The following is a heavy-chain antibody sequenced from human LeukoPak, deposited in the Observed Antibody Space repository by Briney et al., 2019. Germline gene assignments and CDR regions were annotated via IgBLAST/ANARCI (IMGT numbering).Heavy chain of an antibody. CDR1: GYTFTGYY. CDR3: AREFRTTTWSFDAFDL. J-gene: IGHJ3*01. Sequence: VSVKVSCKASGYTFTGYYMHWVRQAPGQGLEWLGWINPNSGDTHYAQKFQGRVTMTRDTSNNTSYMELSRLRSDDTAVYYCAREFRTTTWSFDAFDLWGQGTMVTVSS. CDR2: INPNSGDT. V-gene: IGHV1-2*02. D-gene: IGHD1/OR15-1a*01.